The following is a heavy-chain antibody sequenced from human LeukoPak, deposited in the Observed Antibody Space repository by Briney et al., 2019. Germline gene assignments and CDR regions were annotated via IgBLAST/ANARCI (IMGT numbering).Heavy chain of an antibody. CDR1: GFPFSNYH. D-gene: IGHD3-16*01. Sequence: GGSLRLSCEASGFPFSNYHMSWVRQAPGKGLEWVLYISSGGMTTHYADSVKGRFTISRDNAKNSLYLQMNSLRAEDTAVYYCAREQLGGHYYYYGMDVWGQGTAVIVSS. CDR3: AREQLGGHYYYYGMDV. J-gene: IGHJ6*02. V-gene: IGHV3-11*01. CDR2: ISSGGMTT.